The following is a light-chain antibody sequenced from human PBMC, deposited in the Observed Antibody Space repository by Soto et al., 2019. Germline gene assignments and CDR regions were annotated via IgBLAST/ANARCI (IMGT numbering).Light chain of an antibody. CDR3: TSYTSSSTLDV. Sequence: QSVLTQPDSVSGSPGQSITISCTGTSSDVGGYNYVSWYQQHPGKAPKLIIYEVSNRPTGVSNRFSGSKSGHTASLTISGLQSEDEADYFCTSYTSSSTLDVFGTGTKVTVL. CDR1: SSDVGGYNY. V-gene: IGLV2-14*01. CDR2: EVS. J-gene: IGLJ1*01.